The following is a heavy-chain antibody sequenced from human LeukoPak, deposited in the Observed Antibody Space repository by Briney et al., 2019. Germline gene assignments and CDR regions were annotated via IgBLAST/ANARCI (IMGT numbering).Heavy chain of an antibody. D-gene: IGHD5-24*01. CDR1: GFIFSNYE. J-gene: IGHJ4*02. CDR3: ARVGDGYSVNYLDS. V-gene: IGHV3-48*03. CDR2: ISISGTTI. Sequence: GGSLRLSCAASGFIFSNYEMNWVRQAPGKGLEWISYISISGTTIYYEESVKGRFTISRDNTKNSLYLQMNSLRDEDTAVFFCARVGDGYSVNYLDSWGQGTLVTVSS.